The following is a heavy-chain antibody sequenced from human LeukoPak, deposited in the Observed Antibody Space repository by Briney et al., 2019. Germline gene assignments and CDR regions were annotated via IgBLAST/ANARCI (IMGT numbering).Heavy chain of an antibody. J-gene: IGHJ3*02. CDR3: ARGRLGIAVAGTLCAFDI. V-gene: IGHV3-33*01. D-gene: IGHD6-19*01. CDR2: IWYDGSNK. CDR1: GFTFSSYG. Sequence: GGSLRLSCAASGFTFSSYGMHWVRQAPGKGLEWVAVIWYDGSNKYYADSVKGRFTISRDNSKNTLYLQMNSLRAEDTAVYYCARGRLGIAVAGTLCAFDIWGQGTMVTVSS.